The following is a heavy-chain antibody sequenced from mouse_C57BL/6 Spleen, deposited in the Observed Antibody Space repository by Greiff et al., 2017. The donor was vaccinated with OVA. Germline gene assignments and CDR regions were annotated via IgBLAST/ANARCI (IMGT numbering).Heavy chain of an antibody. D-gene: IGHD1-1*01. Sequence: DAGGGLVQPKGSLKLSCAASGFTFNTYAMHWVRQAPGKGLEWVARIRSKSSNYATYYADSVKDRFTISRDDSQSMLYLQMNNLKTEDTAMYYCVRDIDYGSSYWYFDVWGTGTTVTVSS. V-gene: IGHV10-3*01. CDR3: VRDIDYGSSYWYFDV. CDR1: GFTFNTYA. J-gene: IGHJ1*03. CDR2: IRSKSSNYAT.